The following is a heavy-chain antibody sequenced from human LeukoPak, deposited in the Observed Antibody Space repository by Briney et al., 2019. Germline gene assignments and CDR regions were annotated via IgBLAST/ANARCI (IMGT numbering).Heavy chain of an antibody. CDR3: ARIGSAYCGGDCSSNWFDP. D-gene: IGHD2-21*02. CDR1: GYSFTSYW. CDR2: IYPGDSDT. J-gene: IGHJ5*02. Sequence: GESLTISCKGSGYSFTSYWIGWVRQMPGKGLEWMGIIYPGDSDTRYSPSFQGQVTISADKSISTAYLQWSSLQASDTAMYYCARIGSAYCGGDCSSNWFDPWGQGTLVTVSS. V-gene: IGHV5-51*01.